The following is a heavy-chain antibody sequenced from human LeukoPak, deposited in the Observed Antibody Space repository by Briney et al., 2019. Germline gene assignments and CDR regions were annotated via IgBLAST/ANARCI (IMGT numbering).Heavy chain of an antibody. D-gene: IGHD5-24*01. CDR1: GGSISSGSYY. CDR2: IYTSGST. J-gene: IGHJ4*02. Sequence: SQTLSLTCTVSGGSISSGSYYWSWIRQPAGKGLEWIGRIYTSGSTNYNPSLKSRVTISVDTSKNQFSLKLSSVTAADTAVYYCARGPNYPSPSPFDYWGQGTLVTVSS. V-gene: IGHV4-61*02. CDR3: ARGPNYPSPSPFDY.